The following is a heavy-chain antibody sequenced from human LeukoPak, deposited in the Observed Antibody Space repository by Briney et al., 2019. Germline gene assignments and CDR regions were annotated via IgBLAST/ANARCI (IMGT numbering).Heavy chain of an antibody. J-gene: IGHJ5*02. Sequence: EASVKVSCKASGYTFTGYYMHWVRQAPGQGLEWMGWINPNSGGTNYAQKFQGWVTMTRDTSISTAYMELSRLRSDDTAVYYCAREEHTVRGVIISNWFDPWGQGTLVTVSS. CDR2: INPNSGGT. CDR3: AREEHTVRGVIISNWFDP. CDR1: GYTFTGYY. D-gene: IGHD3-10*01. V-gene: IGHV1-2*04.